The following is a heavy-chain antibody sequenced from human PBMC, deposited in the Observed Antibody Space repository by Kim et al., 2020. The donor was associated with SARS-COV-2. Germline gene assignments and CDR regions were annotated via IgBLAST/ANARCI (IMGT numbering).Heavy chain of an antibody. CDR3: AKVRGYYDSSGRYYFDY. J-gene: IGHJ4*02. D-gene: IGHD3-22*01. Sequence: VKGPFTISRDNSKNTLYLQMNSLRAEDTAVYYCAKVRGYYDSSGRYYFDYWGQGTLVTVSS. V-gene: IGHV3-23*01.